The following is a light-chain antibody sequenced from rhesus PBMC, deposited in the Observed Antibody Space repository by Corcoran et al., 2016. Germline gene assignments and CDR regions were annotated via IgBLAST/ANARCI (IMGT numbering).Light chain of an antibody. CDR3: QHYYSPPYN. Sequence: DIQMTQSPSSLSASVGDRVTITCRASQGITNDLAWYQQRPGETPKLLIDEASSLQSGIPSRFSGSGSGTDFTLTISSLHSEDFATYYCQHYYSPPYNFGQGTKVEI. V-gene: IGKV1-21*01. CDR2: EAS. CDR1: QGITND. J-gene: IGKJ2*01.